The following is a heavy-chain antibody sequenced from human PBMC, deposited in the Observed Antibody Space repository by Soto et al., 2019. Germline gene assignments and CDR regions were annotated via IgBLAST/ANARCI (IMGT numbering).Heavy chain of an antibody. V-gene: IGHV4-59*01. Sequence: QVQLPESGPGLVKPSETLSLTCTVSGGPISTYYWSWIQQAPGQVLEWIGFISYIGTTKYNPSFKSRVTISVETPKNQFSLSLTSVSAAYTAVYYCARDAGYQLKGAFEIWGPGTMVAFAS. J-gene: IGHJ3*02. CDR2: ISYIGTT. D-gene: IGHD2-2*01. CDR3: ARDAGYQLKGAFEI. CDR1: GGPISTYY.